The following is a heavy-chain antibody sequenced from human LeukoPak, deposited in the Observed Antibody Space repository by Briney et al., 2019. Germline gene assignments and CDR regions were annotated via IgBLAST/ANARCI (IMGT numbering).Heavy chain of an antibody. CDR3: ASVTRAYYDSSGYYHRPDAFDI. J-gene: IGHJ3*02. CDR2: IIPIFGTA. D-gene: IGHD3-22*01. V-gene: IGHV1-69*13. Sequence: SVKVSCKASGGTFSSYAISWVQQAPGQGLEWMGGIIPIFGTANYAQKFQGRVTITADESTSTAYMELSSLRSEDTAVYYCASVTRAYYDSSGYYHRPDAFDIWGQGTMVTVSS. CDR1: GGTFSSYA.